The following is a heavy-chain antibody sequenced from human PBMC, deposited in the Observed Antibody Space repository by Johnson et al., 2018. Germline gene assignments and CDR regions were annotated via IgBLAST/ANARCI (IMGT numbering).Heavy chain of an antibody. CDR1: GFTVSSNY. J-gene: IGHJ3*02. CDR2: IYSGGST. D-gene: IGHD2-21*02. Sequence: VQLVQSGGGLVQPGGSLILSCAASGFTVSSNYMSWVRQAPGKGLEWVSVIYSGGSTYYADSVKGRFTVSRDNSKNTLYLQMNSLRPEDTAMYYRAAPVVTAHWNACDMWGQGTWVTVSS. CDR3: AAPVVTAHWNACDM. V-gene: IGHV3-66*02.